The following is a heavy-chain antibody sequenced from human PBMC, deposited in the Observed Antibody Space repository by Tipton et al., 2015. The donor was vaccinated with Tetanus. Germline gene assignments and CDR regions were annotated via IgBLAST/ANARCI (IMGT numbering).Heavy chain of an antibody. D-gene: IGHD3-3*01. J-gene: IGHJ4*02. CDR2: INPIFGTI. V-gene: IGHV1-2*02. Sequence: QSGAEVKKPGASVKVSCEASGYMFTAYYLHWVRQAPGQGLEWIGSINPIFGTITYAQKFQGRVTIPADKSTSTAHISLSSLRSDDTAVYYCARCKGGTREYYAIKYWGQGTLVTVSS. CDR3: ARCKGGTREYYAIKY. CDR1: GYMFTAYY.